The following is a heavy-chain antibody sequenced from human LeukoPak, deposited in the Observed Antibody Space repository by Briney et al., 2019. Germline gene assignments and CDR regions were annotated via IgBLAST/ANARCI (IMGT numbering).Heavy chain of an antibody. D-gene: IGHD3-16*02. CDR1: GFTFSTYA. CDR3: ASYVWGSYRHNDAFDI. V-gene: IGHV3-23*01. J-gene: IGHJ3*02. Sequence: GGSLRLSCAASGFTFSTYAMSWVRQAPGKGLEWVSGISGSGDSTYYAESVKGRCTISRDNAKNSLYLQMNSLRAEDTAVYYCASYVWGSYRHNDAFDIWGQGTMVTVSS. CDR2: ISGSGDST.